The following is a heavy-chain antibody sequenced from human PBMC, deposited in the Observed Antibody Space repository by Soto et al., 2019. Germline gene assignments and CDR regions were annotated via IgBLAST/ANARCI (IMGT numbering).Heavy chain of an antibody. CDR2: ISGYNGNT. CDR3: ARGRYSGGYEFDY. Sequence: QDQLVQSGAEVKKPGASVKVSCKASGYTFTNYDISWVRQAPGQGLEGMGWISGYNGNTNYAQKLQGRVTLTTDTSTSTAYMELRSLRSDDTAIYYCARGRYSGGYEFDYWGQGTLVTVSS. CDR1: GYTFTNYD. V-gene: IGHV1-18*01. J-gene: IGHJ4*02. D-gene: IGHD1-26*01.